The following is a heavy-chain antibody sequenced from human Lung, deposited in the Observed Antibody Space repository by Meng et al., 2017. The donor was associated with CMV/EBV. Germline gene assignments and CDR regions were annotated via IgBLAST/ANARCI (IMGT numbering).Heavy chain of an antibody. V-gene: IGHV1-8*01. Sequence: ASXXVSXKASGYTFTSYNINWVRQATGQGLEWMGWMNPNSGNTGSAQRFQGRVTLTRNTSISTAYMELSSLRSEDTAVYYCAREIAAAGPYYYYYALDVWXQGAMVTVSS. CDR1: GYTFTSYN. D-gene: IGHD6-13*01. J-gene: IGHJ6*02. CDR2: MNPNSGNT. CDR3: AREIAAAGPYYYYYALDV.